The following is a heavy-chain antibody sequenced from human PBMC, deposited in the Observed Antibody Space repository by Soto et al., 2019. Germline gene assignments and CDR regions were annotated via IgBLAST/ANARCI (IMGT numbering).Heavy chain of an antibody. D-gene: IGHD6-6*01. V-gene: IGHV3-74*01. CDR2: IKSEGSST. CDR1: GFSFRSYW. J-gene: IGHJ4*02. CDR3: ARDLGYSTSSGGDS. Sequence: GGSLRLSCAASGFSFRSYWMHWVRQAPGTGLVWVAHIKSEGSSTSYADSVKGRFTISRDNANKMLYLQMNSLRAEDTAIYYCARDLGYSTSSGGDSWGQGTLVTVSS.